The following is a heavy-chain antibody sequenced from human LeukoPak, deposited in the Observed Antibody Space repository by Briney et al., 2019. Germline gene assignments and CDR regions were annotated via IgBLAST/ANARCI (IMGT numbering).Heavy chain of an antibody. CDR1: GFTFSSYW. V-gene: IGHV3-74*01. CDR2: INSDRSST. Sequence: GGSLRLSCAASGFTFSSYWMHWVRQAPGKGLVWVSRINSDRSSTSYADSVKGRFTISRDNAKNTLYLQMNSLRAEDTAVYYCARDRGYYYDSSGYGLFDYWGQGTLVTVSS. CDR3: ARDRGYYYDSSGYGLFDY. D-gene: IGHD3-22*01. J-gene: IGHJ4*02.